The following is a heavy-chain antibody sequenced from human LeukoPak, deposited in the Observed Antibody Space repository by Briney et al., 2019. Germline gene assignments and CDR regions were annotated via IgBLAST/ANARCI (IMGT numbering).Heavy chain of an antibody. CDR3: ARGEYSSSWYPDAFDI. CDR1: GGSVSSGSYY. CDR2: IYYSGST. J-gene: IGHJ3*02. V-gene: IGHV4-61*01. Sequence: SETLSLTCTVSGGSVSSGSYYWSRIRRPPGKGLEWIGYIYYSGSTNYNPSLKSRVTISVDTSKNQFSLKLSSVTAADTAVYYWARGEYSSSWYPDAFDIWGQGTMVTVSS. D-gene: IGHD6-13*01.